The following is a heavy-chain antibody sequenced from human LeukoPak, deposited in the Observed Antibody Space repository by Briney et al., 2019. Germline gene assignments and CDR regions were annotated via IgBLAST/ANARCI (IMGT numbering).Heavy chain of an antibody. V-gene: IGHV1-2*02. CDR3: ARDLDCSSTSCYLGPEP. CDR1: GYTFTSYG. Sequence: ASVKVSCKASGYTFTSYGISWVRQAPGQGLEWMGWINPNSGGTNYAQKFQGRVTMTRDTSISTAYMELSRLRSDDTAVYYCARDLDCSSTSCYLGPEPWGQGTLVTVSS. J-gene: IGHJ5*02. D-gene: IGHD2-2*01. CDR2: INPNSGGT.